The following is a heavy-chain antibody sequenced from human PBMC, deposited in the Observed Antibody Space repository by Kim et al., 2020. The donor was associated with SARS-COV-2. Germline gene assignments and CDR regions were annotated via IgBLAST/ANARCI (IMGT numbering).Heavy chain of an antibody. Sequence: GGSLRLSCAASGFTFSSYSMNWVRQAPGKGLEWVSSISSSSSYIYYADSVKGRFTISRDNAKNSLYLQMNSLRAEDTAVYYCARGRRGYDILTLPSDYWGQGTLVTVSS. CDR1: GFTFSSYS. D-gene: IGHD3-9*01. V-gene: IGHV3-21*01. CDR2: ISSSSSYI. CDR3: ARGRRGYDILTLPSDY. J-gene: IGHJ4*02.